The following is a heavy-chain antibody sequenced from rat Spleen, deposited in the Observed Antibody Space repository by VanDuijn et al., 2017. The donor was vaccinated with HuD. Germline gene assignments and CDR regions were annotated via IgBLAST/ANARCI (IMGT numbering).Heavy chain of an antibody. D-gene: IGHD4-2*01. CDR1: GFSLTSYH. J-gene: IGHJ2*01. Sequence: QVQLKESGPGLVQPSQTLSLTCTVSGFSLTSYHVSWVRQPPGKGLEWIAAISSGGSTYYNSVLKSRLSISRDTSKSQVFLKMNSLQTEDTATYYCAGDRTGPFDYWGQGVMVTVSS. CDR3: AGDRTGPFDY. V-gene: IGHV2-6*01. CDR2: ISSGGST.